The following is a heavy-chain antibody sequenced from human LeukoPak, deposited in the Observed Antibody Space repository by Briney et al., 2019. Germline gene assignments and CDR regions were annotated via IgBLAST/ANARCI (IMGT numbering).Heavy chain of an antibody. CDR2: IYYSGST. Sequence: SSQTLSLTCTVSGVSISSGDYDWRWLRQPPGKGLEWIGYIYYSGSTYYNPSLKSRVTISVDTSKNQFSLKLSSVTAADTAVYYCARATGYYPLPYFDYWGQGTLVTVSS. V-gene: IGHV4-30-4*01. CDR3: ARATGYYPLPYFDY. CDR1: GVSISSGDYD. D-gene: IGHD3-10*01. J-gene: IGHJ4*02.